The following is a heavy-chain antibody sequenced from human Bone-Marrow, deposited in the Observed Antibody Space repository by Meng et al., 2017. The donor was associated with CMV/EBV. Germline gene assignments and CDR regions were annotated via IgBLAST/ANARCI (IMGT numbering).Heavy chain of an antibody. CDR1: GGSISSYY. V-gene: IGHV4-59*01. CDR2: IYYSGST. D-gene: IGHD3-22*01. Sequence: SETLSLTCTVSGGSISSYYWSWIRQPPGKGLEWIGYIYYSGSTNYNPSLKSRVTISVDTSKNQFSLKLSSVTAADTAVYYCAIEPRISMIVAEVYWGPGTLVTVSS. CDR3: AIEPRISMIVAEVY. J-gene: IGHJ4*02.